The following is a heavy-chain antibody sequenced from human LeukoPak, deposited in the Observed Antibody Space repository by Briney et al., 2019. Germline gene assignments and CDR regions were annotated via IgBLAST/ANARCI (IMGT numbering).Heavy chain of an antibody. J-gene: IGHJ2*01. CDR2: IYTSGST. CDR3: ARVVVITTQYWYFDL. D-gene: IGHD3-22*01. CDR1: GGSINNYY. Sequence: KSSETLPLTCTVSGGSINNYYWSWIRQPAGKGLEWIGRIYTSGSTNYNPSLKSRVTMSADTSKNQFSLKLSSVTAADTAVYFCARVVVITTQYWYFDLWGRGTLVTVSS. V-gene: IGHV4-4*07.